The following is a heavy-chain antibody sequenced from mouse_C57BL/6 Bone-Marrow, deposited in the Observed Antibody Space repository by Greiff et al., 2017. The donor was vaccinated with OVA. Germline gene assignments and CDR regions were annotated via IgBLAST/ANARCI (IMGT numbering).Heavy chain of an antibody. CDR2: IYPGSGNT. CDR3: ARNDYYGSPYYFDY. J-gene: IGHJ2*01. CDR1: GYSFTSYY. D-gene: IGHD1-1*01. V-gene: IGHV1-66*01. Sequence: VQVVASGPELVKPGASVKISCKASGYSFTSYYIHWVKQRPGQGLEWIGWIYPGSGNTKYNEKFKGKATLTADTSSSTAYMQISSLTSEDSAVYYCARNDYYGSPYYFDYWGQGTTLTVSS.